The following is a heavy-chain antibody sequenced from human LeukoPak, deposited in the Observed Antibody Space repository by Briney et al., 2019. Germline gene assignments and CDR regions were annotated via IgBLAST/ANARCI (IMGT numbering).Heavy chain of an antibody. V-gene: IGHV1-2*06. CDR2: INPNSGGT. D-gene: IGHD6-19*01. CDR3: ARASSGWYFLDY. J-gene: IGHJ4*02. Sequence: ASVKVSCKASGGTFSSYAISWVRQAPGQGLEWMGRINPNSGGTNYAQKFQGRVTMTRDTSISTAYMELSRLRSDDTAVYYCARASSGWYFLDYWGQGTLVTVSS. CDR1: GGTFSSYA.